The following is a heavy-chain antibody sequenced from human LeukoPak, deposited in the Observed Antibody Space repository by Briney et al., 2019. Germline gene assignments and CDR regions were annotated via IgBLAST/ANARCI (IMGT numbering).Heavy chain of an antibody. J-gene: IGHJ4*02. CDR2: ISYDGSNK. D-gene: IGHD3-10*01. V-gene: IGHV3-30*03. Sequence: GGSLRLSCAASGFTFSSYGMHWVRQAPGKGLEWVAVISYDGSNKYYADSVKGRFTISRDNAKNSLYLQMNSLRAEDTAVYYCARDHPTPYYYGSGSFPETDYWGQGTLVTVSS. CDR1: GFTFSSYG. CDR3: ARDHPTPYYYGSGSFPETDY.